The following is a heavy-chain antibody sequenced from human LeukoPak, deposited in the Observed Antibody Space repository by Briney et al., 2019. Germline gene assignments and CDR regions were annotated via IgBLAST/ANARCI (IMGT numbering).Heavy chain of an antibody. CDR1: GFTVSSNY. Sequence: TGGSLRLSCAASGFTVSSNYMSWVRQAPGKGLEWVSVIYSGGSTYYADSVKGRFTISRDNSKNTLYLQMNRLRAEDTAVYYCAKERDTAMVTIDYWGQGTLVTVSS. CDR2: IYSGGST. J-gene: IGHJ4*02. CDR3: AKERDTAMVTIDY. V-gene: IGHV3-53*05. D-gene: IGHD5-18*01.